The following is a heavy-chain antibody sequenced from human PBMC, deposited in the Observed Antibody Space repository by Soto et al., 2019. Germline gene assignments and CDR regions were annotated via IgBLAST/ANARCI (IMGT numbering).Heavy chain of an antibody. CDR3: ARLSVDYDILTRLAGGDYYYGMDV. CDR2: ISAYNGNT. D-gene: IGHD3-9*01. Sequence: ASVKVSCKASGYTLTGYGISWVRQAPGQGLEWMGWISAYNGNTNCAQKLQGRVTMTTDTSTSTAYMELRSLRSDDMAVYYCARLSVDYDILTRLAGGDYYYGMDVWGQGTTVTVSS. J-gene: IGHJ6*02. CDR1: GYTLTGYG. V-gene: IGHV1-18*03.